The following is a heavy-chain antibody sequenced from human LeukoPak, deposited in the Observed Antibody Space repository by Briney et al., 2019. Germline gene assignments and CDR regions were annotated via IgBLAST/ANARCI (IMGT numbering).Heavy chain of an antibody. CDR1: GFTFSSYG. CDR2: IRYDGSNK. D-gene: IGHD6-13*01. Sequence: GGSLRLSCAASGFTFSSYGMHWVRQAPGKGLEWVAFIRYDGSNKYYADSVKGRFTISRDNSKNTLYLQMNSLRAGDTAVYYCARGYSSSWSLTRALFDYWGQGTLVTVSS. J-gene: IGHJ4*02. V-gene: IGHV3-30*02. CDR3: ARGYSSSWSLTRALFDY.